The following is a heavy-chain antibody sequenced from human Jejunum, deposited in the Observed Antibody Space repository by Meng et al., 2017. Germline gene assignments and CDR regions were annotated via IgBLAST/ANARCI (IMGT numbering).Heavy chain of an antibody. J-gene: IGHJ4*02. D-gene: IGHD2-21*02. Sequence: SETLSLTCAVSGDSISSANWWIWFRQPPGKGLEWIGEIYHSGATYDNPSLGSRLTMSVDKSKNQFSLNLTSVTAADTAVYYCARKISPVSAIYWGQGTLDTVSS. V-gene: IGHV4-55*09. CDR3: ARKISPVSAIY. CDR2: IYHSGAT. CDR1: GDSISSANW.